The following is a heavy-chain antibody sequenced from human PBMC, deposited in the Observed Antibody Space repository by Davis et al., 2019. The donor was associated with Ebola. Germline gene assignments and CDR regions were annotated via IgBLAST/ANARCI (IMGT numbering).Heavy chain of an antibody. Sequence: GGSLRLSCAGSGFTFRSFAMSWVRQVPGKGLEWVSGISDGGSGTSYADSVKGRFTISRDNSKNTLYLQMNSLRAEDTAVYYCAKDPDYLSDYWGQGTLVTVSS. D-gene: IGHD4-11*01. CDR1: GFTFRSFA. CDR2: ISDGGSGT. V-gene: IGHV3-23*01. CDR3: AKDPDYLSDY. J-gene: IGHJ4*02.